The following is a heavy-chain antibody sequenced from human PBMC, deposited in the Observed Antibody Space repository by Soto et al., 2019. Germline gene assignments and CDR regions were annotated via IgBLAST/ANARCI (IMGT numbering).Heavy chain of an antibody. CDR1: GFTFSSYA. CDR2: ISGSGGST. J-gene: IGHJ4*02. D-gene: IGHD3-22*01. CDR3: AKKPRRYVEYYDSSGQDY. Sequence: GGSLRLSCAASGFTFSSYAMSWVRQAPGKGLEWVSAISGSGGSTYYADSVKGRFTISRDNSKNTLYLQMNSLRAEDTAVYYCAKKPRRYVEYYDSSGQDYWGQGTLVTVSS. V-gene: IGHV3-23*01.